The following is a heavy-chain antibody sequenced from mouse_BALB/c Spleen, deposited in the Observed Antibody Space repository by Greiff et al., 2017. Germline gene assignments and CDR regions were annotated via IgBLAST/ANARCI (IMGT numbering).Heavy chain of an antibody. Sequence: EVQRVESGGGLVKPGGSLKLSCAASGFTFSSYAMSWVRQTPEKRLEWVASISSGGSTYYPDSVKGRFTISRDNARNILYLQMSSLRSEDTAMYYCARGRYYADYFDYWGQGTTLTVSS. V-gene: IGHV5-6-5*01. CDR2: ISSGGST. CDR1: GFTFSSYA. D-gene: IGHD1-1*01. J-gene: IGHJ2*01. CDR3: ARGRYYADYFDY.